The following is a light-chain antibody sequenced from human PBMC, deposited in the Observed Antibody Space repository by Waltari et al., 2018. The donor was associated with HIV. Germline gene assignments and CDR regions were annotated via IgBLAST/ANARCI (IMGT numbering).Light chain of an antibody. Sequence: QSVLTQPPSVSGAPGQRVTISCTGSSSNIGAGYHVHWYQQLPGTAPKLLIYGNSNRPSGVPDRFSGSKSGTSASLAXXGLXAEDEXXXHCQSHDSSLSGYVFGXGTKV. CDR3: QSHDSSLSGYV. J-gene: IGLJ1*01. CDR1: SSNIGAGYH. CDR2: GNS. V-gene: IGLV1-40*01.